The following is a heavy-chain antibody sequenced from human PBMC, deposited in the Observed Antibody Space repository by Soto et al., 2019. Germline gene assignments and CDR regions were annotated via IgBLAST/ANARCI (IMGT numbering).Heavy chain of an antibody. CDR3: ARQPTTADIDLWSDP. CDR2: ICYTGST. J-gene: IGHJ5*02. CDR1: GGSISSTSNC. V-gene: IGHV4-39*01. Sequence: PSETLSLTCTVSGGSISSTSNCWGWIRQPPGKGLEWIGNICYTGSTFYNPSLARRVTISVDTSKNQFSLKLSSVTAADTAVYYCARQPTTADIDLWSDPWGQGTLVTVSS. D-gene: IGHD2-2*01.